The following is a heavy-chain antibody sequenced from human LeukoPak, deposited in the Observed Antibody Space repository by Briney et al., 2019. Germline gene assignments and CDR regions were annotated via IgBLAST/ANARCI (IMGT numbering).Heavy chain of an antibody. D-gene: IGHD3-22*01. Sequence: GSLRPSCAASGFTGSSKYMSWVRQAPGKGLEWVSVIYSSGGNTYYADSVKGRFTISRDNSKNMLYLQMNSLRAEDTAVYYCARDSSVSSSDYYPLGYWGQGTLVTVSS. CDR1: GFTGSSKY. CDR3: ARDSSVSSSDYYPLGY. CDR2: IYSSGGNT. J-gene: IGHJ4*02. V-gene: IGHV3-66*01.